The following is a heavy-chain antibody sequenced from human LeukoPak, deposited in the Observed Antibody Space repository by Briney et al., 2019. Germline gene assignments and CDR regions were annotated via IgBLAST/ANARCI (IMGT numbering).Heavy chain of an antibody. Sequence: PGGSLRLSCAASGFTFSDYYMSWIRQAPGKGLEWVSYISSSGSTIDYADSVKGRFTISRDNAKNSLYLQMNSLRAEDTAVYYCARSYSGYEMFAFDIWGQGAMVTVSS. V-gene: IGHV3-11*01. J-gene: IGHJ3*02. CDR2: ISSSGSTI. CDR1: GFTFSDYY. D-gene: IGHD5-12*01. CDR3: ARSYSGYEMFAFDI.